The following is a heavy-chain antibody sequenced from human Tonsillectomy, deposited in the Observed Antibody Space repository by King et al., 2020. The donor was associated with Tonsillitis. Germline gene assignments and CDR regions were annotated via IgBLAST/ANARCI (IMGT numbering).Heavy chain of an antibody. CDR2: IIPIFGTA. CDR1: GGSLSTYG. D-gene: IGHD3-10*01. V-gene: IGHV1-69*12. Sequence: QLVQSGAEVKKPGSSVKVSCKASGGSLSTYGISWVRQAPGQGLEWMGGIIPIFGTANYAQKFQGRVTITADESTSTPYMELSSLRAEDTAVYYCARHSYGSGSVGYYYYFGLDVWGQGTTVTVSS. J-gene: IGHJ6*02. CDR3: ARHSYGSGSVGYYYYFGLDV.